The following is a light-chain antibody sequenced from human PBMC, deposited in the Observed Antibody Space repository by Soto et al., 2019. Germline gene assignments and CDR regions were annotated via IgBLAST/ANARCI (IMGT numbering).Light chain of an antibody. CDR3: ISYIPSTTTHWV. CDR2: EVF. Sequence: QSVLTQPASVSGSPGQSITISCTGTNTDVGGYDRVSWYQHHPGKAPKMLIFEVFNRPSGISDRFSGSKSGDTASLTISGLQAEDEADYYCISYIPSTTTHWVFGRGTKVTVL. J-gene: IGLJ3*02. CDR1: NTDVGGYDR. V-gene: IGLV2-14*01.